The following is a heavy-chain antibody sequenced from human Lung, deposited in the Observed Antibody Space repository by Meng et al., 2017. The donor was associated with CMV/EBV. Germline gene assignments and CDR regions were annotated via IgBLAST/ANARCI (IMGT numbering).Heavy chain of an antibody. J-gene: IGHJ6*02. D-gene: IGHD3-3*01. CDR3: ARDKSGPFTIPYYYYGMDV. Sequence: GESLKISCAASGFTVSSNYMSWVRQAPGKGLEWVSVIYSGGSTYYADSVKGRFSISRDNAKNSLYLQMSSLRADDTAVYYCARDKSGPFTIPYYYYGMDVWGQGPTVPFSS. V-gene: IGHV3-53*01. CDR2: IYSGGST. CDR1: GFTVSSNY.